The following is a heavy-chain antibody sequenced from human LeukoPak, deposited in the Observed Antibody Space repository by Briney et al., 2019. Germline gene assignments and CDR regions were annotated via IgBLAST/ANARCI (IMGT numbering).Heavy chain of an antibody. D-gene: IGHD1-26*01. V-gene: IGHV3-74*01. CDR2: IDTDGSTT. Sequence: GGSLRLSCAASRFTFSSYWMHWVRQAPGKGLAWVSRIDTDGSTTTYTDSVKGRFTISRDNAKNTLYLQMNSLRAEDTAVYYCARTIGSKNAFDLWGQGTMVTVSS. CDR1: RFTFSSYW. CDR3: ARTIGSKNAFDL. J-gene: IGHJ3*01.